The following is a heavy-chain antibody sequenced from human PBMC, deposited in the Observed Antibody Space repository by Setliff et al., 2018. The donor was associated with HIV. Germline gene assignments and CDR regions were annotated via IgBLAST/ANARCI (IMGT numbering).Heavy chain of an antibody. CDR3: ARTFFWSENYYMDV. V-gene: IGHV2-70*11. CDR1: AFSLTTRGMS. Sequence: SGPTLVNPTQTLTLTCTFSAFSLTTRGMSVSWIRQPPGKALEWLARIDWDDDKYYSTSLKTRLTISKDTSKNQVLLTMTSLDPVDTATYYCARTFFWSENYYMDVWGKGTTVTVSS. CDR2: IDWDDDK. D-gene: IGHD3-3*01. J-gene: IGHJ6*03.